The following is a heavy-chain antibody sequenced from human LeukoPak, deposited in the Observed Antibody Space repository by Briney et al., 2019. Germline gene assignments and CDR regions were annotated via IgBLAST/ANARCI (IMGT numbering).Heavy chain of an antibody. CDR3: ARDVSGGYFDY. V-gene: IGHV3-23*01. CDR1: GFTFPNYA. Sequence: PGGSLRLSCAASGFTFPNYAMSWVRQAPGKGLEWVSAITASGGSTFYADSVKGRFTISRDNSKNTLYLQMNSLRAEDTAVYYCARDVSGGYFDYGGKGPLVTVSS. CDR2: ITASGGST. D-gene: IGHD2/OR15-2a*01. J-gene: IGHJ4*02.